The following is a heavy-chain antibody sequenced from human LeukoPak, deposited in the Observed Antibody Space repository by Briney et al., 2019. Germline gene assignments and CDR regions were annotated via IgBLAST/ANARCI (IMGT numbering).Heavy chain of an antibody. Sequence: GGSLRLSCAASGFTFSSYSMNWVRQAPGKGLEWVANINLDGSVRHYVDSARGRFTISRDNAKNSLYLQMNSLRAEDTALYYCATSDDSSGSDWGQGTLVTVSS. CDR1: GFTFSSYS. CDR2: INLDGSVR. D-gene: IGHD3-22*01. J-gene: IGHJ4*02. V-gene: IGHV3-7*01. CDR3: ATSDDSSGSD.